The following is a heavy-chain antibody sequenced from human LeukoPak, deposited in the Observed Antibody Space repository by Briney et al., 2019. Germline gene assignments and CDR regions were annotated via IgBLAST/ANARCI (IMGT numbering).Heavy chain of an antibody. J-gene: IGHJ4*02. CDR2: IYHSGST. CDR3: AREGEDSSSWWPLHFDY. CDR1: GYSISSGYY. D-gene: IGHD6-13*01. V-gene: IGHV4-38-2*02. Sequence: SETLSLTCTVSGYSISSGYYWGWIRQPPGKGLEWIGSIYHSGSTYYNPSLKSRVTISVDTSKNQFSLKLSSVTAADTAVYYCAREGEDSSSWWPLHFDYWGQGTLVTVSS.